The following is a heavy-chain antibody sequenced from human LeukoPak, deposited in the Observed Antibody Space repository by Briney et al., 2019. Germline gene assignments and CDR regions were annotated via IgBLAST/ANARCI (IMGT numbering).Heavy chain of an antibody. CDR3: ARGVYAQYYDFWSPSGGNWFDP. V-gene: IGHV4-34*01. CDR1: GGSFSGYY. Sequence: SETLSLTCAVYGGSFSGYYWSWIRQPPGKGLEWIGEINHSGSTNYNPSLKSRVTISVDTSKDQFSLKLSSVTAADTAVYYCARGVYAQYYDFWSPSGGNWFDPWGQGTLVTVSS. CDR2: INHSGST. J-gene: IGHJ5*02. D-gene: IGHD3-3*01.